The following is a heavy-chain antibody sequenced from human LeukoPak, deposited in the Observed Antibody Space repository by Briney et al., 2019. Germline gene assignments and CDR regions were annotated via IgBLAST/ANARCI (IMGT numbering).Heavy chain of an antibody. J-gene: IGHJ4*02. CDR3: AKIIGGTIYPFAY. V-gene: IGHV3-53*01. CDR2: IYSVGST. CDR1: GFTVSSNY. D-gene: IGHD1-1*01. Sequence: GGSLRLSCAASGFTVSSNYMSCVRQAPGKGLEWVSVIYSVGSTYYADSVKGRFTISRDNSKNTLYLQMDSLRVEDTAVYYCAKIIGGTIYPFAYWGQGTLVTVSS.